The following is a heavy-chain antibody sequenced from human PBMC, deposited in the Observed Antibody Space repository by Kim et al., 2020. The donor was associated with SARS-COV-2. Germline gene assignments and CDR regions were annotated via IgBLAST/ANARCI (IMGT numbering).Heavy chain of an antibody. J-gene: IGHJ6*02. CDR3: ARHSSDYYYGLDV. Sequence: SEDSVKGRFTISRDNSKSTLYLQVNSLRAEDTAVYYCARHSSDYYYGLDVWGQGTTVTVSS. V-gene: IGHV3-30*01.